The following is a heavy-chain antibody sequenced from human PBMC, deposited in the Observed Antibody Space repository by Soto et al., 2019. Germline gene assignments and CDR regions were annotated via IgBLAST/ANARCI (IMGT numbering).Heavy chain of an antibody. D-gene: IGHD3-16*01. CDR3: ARYGGSGTYYLAH. V-gene: IGHV4-30-2*01. J-gene: IGHJ4*02. CDR2: IYDSGST. Sequence: PSETLSLTCAVSGGSISSGGYAWTWIRQPPGKALEWIGYIYDSGSTYYNPSLKSRATISMDGSNNQFSLKLSSVTAADTAVYYCARYGGSGTYYLAHWGQGALVTVSS. CDR1: GGSISSGGYA.